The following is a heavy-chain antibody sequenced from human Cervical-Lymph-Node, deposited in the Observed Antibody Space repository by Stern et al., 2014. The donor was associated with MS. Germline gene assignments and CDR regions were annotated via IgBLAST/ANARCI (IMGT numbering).Heavy chain of an antibody. Sequence: QITLKESGPALVKPTQTLTLTCTFSGFSLSTSGMRVSWIRQPPGKALEWLARIDWDDDKFYSTSLKTRLTISKDTSKNQVVLTMTNMDPVDTATYCSGYRAFDIWGQGTMVTVSS. D-gene: IGHD3-22*01. CDR3: GYRAFDI. J-gene: IGHJ3*02. CDR2: IDWDDDK. CDR1: GFSLSTSGMR. V-gene: IGHV2-70*04.